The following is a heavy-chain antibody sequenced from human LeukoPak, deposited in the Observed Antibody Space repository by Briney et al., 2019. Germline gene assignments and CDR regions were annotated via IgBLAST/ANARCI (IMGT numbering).Heavy chain of an antibody. D-gene: IGHD2-15*01. V-gene: IGHV3-48*03. J-gene: IGHJ3*02. CDR2: ISSSGSTI. CDR3: ARTYCRGGSCYSGDAFDI. Sequence: GGSLRLSCAASGFTFSSYEMNWVRQAPGKGLEWVSYISSSGSTIYYADSVKGRFTISRDNAKNSLYLQMNSLRAEDTAVYYCARTYCRGGSCYSGDAFDIWGQGTMVTVSS. CDR1: GFTFSSYE.